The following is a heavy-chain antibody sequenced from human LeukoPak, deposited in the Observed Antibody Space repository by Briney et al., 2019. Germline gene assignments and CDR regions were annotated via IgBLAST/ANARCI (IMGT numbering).Heavy chain of an antibody. CDR1: GGSISSYY. J-gene: IGHJ4*02. V-gene: IGHV4-59*01. D-gene: IGHD6-13*01. CDR3: ARDQGSSWGLFDY. Sequence: PETLSLTCTVSGGSISSYYWSWIRQPPGKGLEWIGYIYYSGSTNYNPSLKSRVTISVDTSKNQFSLKLSSVTAADTAVYYCARDQGSSWGLFDYWGQGTLVTVSS. CDR2: IYYSGST.